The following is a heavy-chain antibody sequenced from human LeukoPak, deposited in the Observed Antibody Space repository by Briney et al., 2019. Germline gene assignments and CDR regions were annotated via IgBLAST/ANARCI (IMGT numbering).Heavy chain of an antibody. V-gene: IGHV1-24*01. CDR3: ATDPGEIVPAAKGPRGDYCYGMDV. Sequence: ASVKVSCKVSGYNPTEITMQWVGQAPGKGLGLKGGFESEDGETIYAQKFQGRVTMNEDTSTDTAYMELNSLRSDDTAVYYCATDPGEIVPAAKGPRGDYCYGMDVWGQGTTVTVSS. D-gene: IGHD2-2*01. J-gene: IGHJ6*02. CDR2: FESEDGET. CDR1: GYNPTEIT.